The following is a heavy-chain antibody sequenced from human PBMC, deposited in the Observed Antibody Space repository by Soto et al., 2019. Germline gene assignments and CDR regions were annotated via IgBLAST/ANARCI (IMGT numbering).Heavy chain of an antibody. CDR2: ISWNSGSI. D-gene: IGHD2-2*01. J-gene: IGHJ6*03. CDR3: AKAGFLPAATLYYYYYYMDV. CDR1: GFTFDDYA. V-gene: IGHV3-9*01. Sequence: EMQLVESGGGLVQPGRSLRLSCAASGFTFDDYAMHWVRQAPGKGLEWVSGISWNSGSIGYADSVKGRFTISRDNAKNSLYLQMNSLRAEDTALYYCAKAGFLPAATLYYYYYYMDVWGKGTTVTVSS.